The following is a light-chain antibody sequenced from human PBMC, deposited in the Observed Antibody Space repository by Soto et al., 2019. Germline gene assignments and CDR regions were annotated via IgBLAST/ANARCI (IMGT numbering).Light chain of an antibody. CDR2: DAS. CDR1: QSVSSSY. V-gene: IGKV3-20*01. CDR3: QQYGSSSYT. Sequence: EIVLTQSPGTLSLSPGERATLSCRASQSVSSSYLGWYQQKPGQAPRLLIYDASSRATGIPDRFSGSGSGTVFTLTISRLEPEDFAVYYCQQYGSSSYTFGQGTKVEIK. J-gene: IGKJ2*01.